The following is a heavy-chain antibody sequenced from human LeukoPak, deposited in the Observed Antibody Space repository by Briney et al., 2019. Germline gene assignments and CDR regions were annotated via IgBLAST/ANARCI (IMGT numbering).Heavy chain of an antibody. CDR2: ISYDGSNK. CDR1: GFTFSSYG. V-gene: IGHV3-30*18. CDR3: ANEPVIGSCYD. D-gene: IGHD2-15*01. J-gene: IGHJ4*02. Sequence: GGSLRLSCAASGFTFSSYGMHWVRQAPGRGLEWVAVISYDGSNKYYADSVKGRFTISRDNSKNTLYLQMNSLRAEDTAVYYCANEPVIGSCYDWGQGTLVNVSS.